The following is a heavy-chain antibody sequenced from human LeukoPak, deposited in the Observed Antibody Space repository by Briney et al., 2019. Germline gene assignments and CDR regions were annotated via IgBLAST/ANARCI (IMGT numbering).Heavy chain of an antibody. D-gene: IGHD6-19*01. J-gene: IGHJ4*02. CDR2: ISGSGGST. CDR3: AKGKYSSGWSYFDY. Sequence: PGGSLRLSCAASGFTFSSYAMSWVRQAPGKGLEWVSAISGSGGSTYYADSVKGRFTISRDNSKNTLYLQMNSLRDEDTAVYYCAKGKYSSGWSYFDYWGQGTLVTVSS. CDR1: GFTFSSYA. V-gene: IGHV3-23*01.